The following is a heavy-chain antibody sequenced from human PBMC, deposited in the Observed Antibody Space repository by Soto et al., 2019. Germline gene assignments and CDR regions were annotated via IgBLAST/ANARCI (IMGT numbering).Heavy chain of an antibody. D-gene: IGHD4-4*01. CDR2: IRPDGSET. J-gene: IGHJ4*02. CDR3: AGWGGHDYNY. Sequence: EVQLVQSGGGLVQPGGSLRLSCVGSGFTFTDFYMNWVRQAPGKGLEWVANIRPDGSETNYVESGKGRFTTSRYNAKNALFLQMNSLRADDTAVYYCAGWGGHDYNYWGQGILVTVSS. V-gene: IGHV3-7*03. CDR1: GFTFTDFY.